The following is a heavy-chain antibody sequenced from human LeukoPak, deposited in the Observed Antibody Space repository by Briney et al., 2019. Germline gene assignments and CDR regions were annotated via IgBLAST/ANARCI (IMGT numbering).Heavy chain of an antibody. CDR1: GFTFSSYG. CDR3: AKGPWLAYPYYFDC. V-gene: IGHV3-48*01. Sequence: GGSLRLSCAASGFTFSSYGMTWVRQAPGKGLEWVSYISSSSSTIYYADSVKGRFTISRDNSKNTLYLQMNSLRAEDTAVYYCAKGPWLAYPYYFDCWGQGTLVTVSS. J-gene: IGHJ4*02. CDR2: ISSSSSTI. D-gene: IGHD6-19*01.